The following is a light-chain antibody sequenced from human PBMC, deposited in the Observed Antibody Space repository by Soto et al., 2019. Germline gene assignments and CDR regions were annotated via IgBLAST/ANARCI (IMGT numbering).Light chain of an antibody. V-gene: IGLV2-8*01. Sequence: QSALTQPPSASGSPGQSVTISVTGTSSDVGSYNYVSWYQQHPDQAPKLMLYEVTKRPSGVPDRFSGSKSGNTSSLTVAGLQSEYEADYYCSLYVDNNNLLFGGGTKVTVL. CDR1: SSDVGSYNY. J-gene: IGLJ2*01. CDR3: SLYVDNNNLL. CDR2: EVT.